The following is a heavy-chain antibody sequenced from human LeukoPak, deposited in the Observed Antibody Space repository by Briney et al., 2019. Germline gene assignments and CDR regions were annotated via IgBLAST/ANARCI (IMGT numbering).Heavy chain of an antibody. CDR1: GSTFSSHT. V-gene: IGHV3-48*04. Sequence: PGGSLTLYCAASGSTFSSHTMNWVRQAPGKGLEWISYISNTGSVIYYADSVKGRFTISRDNAKNSLYLQMNSLRAEDTAVYYCARDHRGVLRSWPHAFDIWGQGTMVTVSS. CDR3: ARDHRGVLRSWPHAFDI. J-gene: IGHJ3*02. CDR2: ISNTGSVI. D-gene: IGHD3-3*01.